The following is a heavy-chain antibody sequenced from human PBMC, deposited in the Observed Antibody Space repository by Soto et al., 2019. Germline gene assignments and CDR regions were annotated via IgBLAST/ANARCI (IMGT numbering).Heavy chain of an antibody. V-gene: IGHV3-23*01. CDR1: GFTFNNFA. J-gene: IGHJ4*02. D-gene: IGHD1-7*01. CDR3: AKDRLERKIGTTGLFDY. Sequence: PGGSLRLSCTASGFTFNNFAMNWVRQAPGKGLEWVSSISGSGDTTYSADFVRGRFTISRDNSKNTLYLQLNTLRAEDTAVYYCAKDRLERKIGTTGLFDYWGRGTLVTVSS. CDR2: ISGSGDTT.